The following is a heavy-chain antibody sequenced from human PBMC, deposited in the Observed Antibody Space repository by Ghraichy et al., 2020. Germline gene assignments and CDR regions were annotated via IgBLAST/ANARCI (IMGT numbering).Heavy chain of an antibody. D-gene: IGHD3-10*01. Sequence: LSLTCAASGFSFSSYSMNWVRQAPGKGLEWVSYISTSGSTIYYADSVKGRFTISRDSAKNSLYLQMNSLRDEDTAVYYCARDEGIFDYWGQGTLVTVSS. V-gene: IGHV3-48*02. CDR1: GFSFSSYS. CDR3: ARDEGIFDY. CDR2: ISTSGSTI. J-gene: IGHJ4*02.